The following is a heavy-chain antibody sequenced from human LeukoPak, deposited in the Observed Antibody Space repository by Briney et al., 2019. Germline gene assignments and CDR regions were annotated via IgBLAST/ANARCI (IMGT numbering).Heavy chain of an antibody. Sequence: ASVKVSCKASGYTFTSYYMHWVRQAPGQGLEWMGIINPSGGSTSYAQKFQGRVTMTRDMSTSADYMELSSLRSEDTAVYYCARDNSVEDTAWWFDPWGQGTLVTVSS. CDR1: GYTFTSYY. J-gene: IGHJ5*02. D-gene: IGHD4-23*01. CDR3: ARDNSVEDTAWWFDP. CDR2: INPSGGST. V-gene: IGHV1-46*01.